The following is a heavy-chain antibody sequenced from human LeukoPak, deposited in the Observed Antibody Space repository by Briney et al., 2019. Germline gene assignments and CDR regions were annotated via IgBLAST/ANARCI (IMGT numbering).Heavy chain of an antibody. CDR1: GYTFSDYY. CDR2: VSTVSGGA. V-gene: IGHV1-2*06. D-gene: IGHD2-15*01. CDR3: ARDHVGGGSCYLA. J-gene: IGHJ5*02. Sequence: GASVKVSCKASGYTFSDYYLHWVRQAPGQGLEWMGRVSTVSGGAAYAQKFRGRVTMTRDTSITTAYMELSSLRSDDSAMYYCARDHVGGGSCYLAWGQGTLVTVSS.